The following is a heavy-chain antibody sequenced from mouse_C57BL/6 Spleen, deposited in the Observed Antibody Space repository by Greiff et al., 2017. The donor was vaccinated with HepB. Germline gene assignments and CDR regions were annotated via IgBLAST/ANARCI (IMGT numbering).Heavy chain of an antibody. CDR2: IYPRSGNT. V-gene: IGHV1-81*01. CDR3: ARADTTVVNFDY. D-gene: IGHD1-1*01. CDR1: GYTFTSYG. Sequence: QVQLKQSGAELARPGASVKLSCKASGYTFTSYGISWVKQRTGQGLEWIGEIYPRSGNTYYNEKFKGKATLTADKSSSTAYMELRSLTSEDSAVYFCARADTTVVNFDYWGQGTTLTVSS. J-gene: IGHJ2*01.